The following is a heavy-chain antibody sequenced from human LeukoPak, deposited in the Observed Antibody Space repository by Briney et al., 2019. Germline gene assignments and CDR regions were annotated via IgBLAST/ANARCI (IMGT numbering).Heavy chain of an antibody. D-gene: IGHD2-21*02. V-gene: IGHV3-23*01. CDR2: ISGSGGST. Sequence: AGSLRLSCAASGFTFSSYAMSWVRQAPGKGLEWVSAISGSGGSTYYADSVKGRFTTSRDNSKNALYPRMNSLRAEDTAVYYCAKDFSPHLDVVTLHYFDYWGQGTLVTVSS. J-gene: IGHJ4*02. CDR3: AKDFSPHLDVVTLHYFDY. CDR1: GFTFSSYA.